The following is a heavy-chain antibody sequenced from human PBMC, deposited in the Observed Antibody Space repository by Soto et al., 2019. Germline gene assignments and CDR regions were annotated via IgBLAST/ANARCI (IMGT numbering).Heavy chain of an antibody. CDR2: IVPLSGTP. Sequence: QVRLVQSGAEVKRPGSSVKLSCKVSGANSNSYSIAWVRQAPGQGLQWLGTIVPLSGTPNHAQQFQARVTITADTSTNTACSELSRLSSDDTAIYYCARDWRQMSRGGVFEYWGQGSLVTIPS. V-gene: IGHV1-69*06. D-gene: IGHD3-16*01. J-gene: IGHJ4*02. CDR1: GANSNSYS. CDR3: ARDWRQMSRGGVFEY.